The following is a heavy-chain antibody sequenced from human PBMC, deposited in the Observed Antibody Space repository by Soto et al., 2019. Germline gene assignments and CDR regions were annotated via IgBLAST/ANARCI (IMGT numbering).Heavy chain of an antibody. CDR3: ARLVPSIAAAGSRYYFDY. V-gene: IGHV4-31*03. CDR2: IYYSGST. CDR1: GGSISSGGYY. D-gene: IGHD6-13*01. J-gene: IGHJ4*02. Sequence: SETLSLTCTVSGGSISSGGYYWSWIRQHPGKGLEWIGYIYYSGSTYYNPSLKSRVTISVDTSKNQFSLKLSSVTAADTAVYYCARLVPSIAAAGSRYYFDYWGQGTLVTVSS.